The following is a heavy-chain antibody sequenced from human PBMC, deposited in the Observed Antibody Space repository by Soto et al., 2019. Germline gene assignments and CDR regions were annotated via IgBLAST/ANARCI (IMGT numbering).Heavy chain of an antibody. CDR2: INHSGST. J-gene: IGHJ6*02. D-gene: IGHD6-19*01. CDR1: GGSFSGYS. V-gene: IGHV4-34*01. Sequence: QVQLQQWGAGLLKPSETLSLTCAVYGGSFSGYSWTWIRQPPGKGLEWIGEINHSGSTKYNPSLESRVTISLDTSKNHFSLKLSSVTAADTAVYYCARDPGGREQWLVPDGVQVYGMDVWGQGTTVTVSS. CDR3: ARDPGGREQWLVPDGVQVYGMDV.